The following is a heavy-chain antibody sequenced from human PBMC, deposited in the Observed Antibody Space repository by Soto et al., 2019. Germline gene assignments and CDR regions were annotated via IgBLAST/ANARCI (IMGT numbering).Heavy chain of an antibody. J-gene: IGHJ4*02. CDR2: IYYSGTP. CDR3: AADRYRSSWYFF. D-gene: IGHD6-13*01. V-gene: IGHV4-59*01. Sequence: SETLSLTCDVSGDSINDYYWSWFRQPPGKGLEWIGYIYYSGTPNYNPSLKSRVTISLDTSKNQVSLKLTSVTAADTAVYYCAADRYRSSWYFFWGQGTLVTVSS. CDR1: GDSINDYY.